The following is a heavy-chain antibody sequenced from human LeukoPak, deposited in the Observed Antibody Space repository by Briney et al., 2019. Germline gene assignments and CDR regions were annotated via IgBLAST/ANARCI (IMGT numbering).Heavy chain of an antibody. CDR1: GGSISSTTHY. CDR2: IYYSGNT. CDR3: ARHPKGYFSRFDP. D-gene: IGHD2-15*01. V-gene: IGHV4-39*01. J-gene: IGHJ5*02. Sequence: SETLSLTCTVSGGSISSTTHYWGWIRQPPGNGLEWIGSIYYSGNTDYNPSLKSRVTISVDTSKNQFSLKLNSVTAADTAVYYCARHPKGYFSRFDPWGQGTLVTVSS.